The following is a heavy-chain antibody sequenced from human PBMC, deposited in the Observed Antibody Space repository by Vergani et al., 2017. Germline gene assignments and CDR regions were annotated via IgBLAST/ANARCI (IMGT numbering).Heavy chain of an antibody. D-gene: IGHD3-16*01. CDR1: GDSIISRSYY. CDR2: IYNSGNG. V-gene: IGHV4-39*01. Sequence: QMQLQESGPGLVKASETLSLTCTVSGDSIISRSYYWGWIRQPPGKGLEWIGSIYNSGNGDSSSSLKSRVTLSANTSKNQFSLRLTYVTAADTAVYYGSSGKYYSDSTSHFRGRYFDVWGRGTLVTVPS. CDR3: SSGKYYSDSTSHFRGRYFDV. J-gene: IGHJ2*01.